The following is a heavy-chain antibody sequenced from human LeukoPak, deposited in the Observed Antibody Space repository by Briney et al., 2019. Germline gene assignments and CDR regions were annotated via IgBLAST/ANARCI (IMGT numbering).Heavy chain of an antibody. Sequence: GGSLRLSCAASGFTFSTYNMNWVRQAPGKGLEWVSHITSSSTNIYYADSVKGRFTISRDNAKNALSLQMNSLRDEDTAVYYCTRGRYYFDYWGQGTLVTVSS. D-gene: IGHD4-17*01. J-gene: IGHJ4*02. CDR3: TRGRYYFDY. CDR2: ITSSSTNI. CDR1: GFTFSTYN. V-gene: IGHV3-48*02.